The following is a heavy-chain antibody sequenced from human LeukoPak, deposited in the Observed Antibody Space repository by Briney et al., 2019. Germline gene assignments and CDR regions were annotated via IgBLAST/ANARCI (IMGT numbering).Heavy chain of an antibody. Sequence: GGSLRLSCAASGFTFNSYSMNWVRPAPGKGLEWVSSISSGSSYIFYADSAKGRFTISRDNAKNSLYLQMNSLRAEDTAVYYCARQVGVDDAFDIWGQGTMVTISS. D-gene: IGHD1-26*01. V-gene: IGHV3-21*01. CDR3: ARQVGVDDAFDI. CDR1: GFTFNSYS. CDR2: ISSGSSYI. J-gene: IGHJ3*02.